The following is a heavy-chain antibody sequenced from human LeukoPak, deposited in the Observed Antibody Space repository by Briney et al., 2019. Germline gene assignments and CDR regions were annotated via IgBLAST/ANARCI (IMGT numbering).Heavy chain of an antibody. CDR1: GFTFSRYD. Sequence: GGSLRLSCAASGFTFSRYDMHWVRQATGKGLEWGSAIGTVGDPYYPGSVKGRFTISRENAKNSLYLQMNSLRAGDTAVYYCARGFLGDAFDIWGQGTMVTVSS. CDR2: IGTVGDP. D-gene: IGHD3-3*01. J-gene: IGHJ3*02. V-gene: IGHV3-13*05. CDR3: ARGFLGDAFDI.